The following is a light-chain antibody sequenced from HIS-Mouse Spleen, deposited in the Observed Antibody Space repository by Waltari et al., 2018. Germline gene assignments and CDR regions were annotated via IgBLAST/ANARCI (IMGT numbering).Light chain of an antibody. CDR3: SSYAGSNNYV. Sequence: QSALTQPPSASGSPGQSVTISCTGTSSDVGGYNYVSWYQQHLGKAPQLMIYEVSKRPSGVPDRFSGSKSGNTASLTVSGLQAEDEADYYCSSYAGSNNYVFGTGTKVTVL. V-gene: IGLV2-8*01. CDR2: EVS. CDR1: SSDVGGYNY. J-gene: IGLJ1*01.